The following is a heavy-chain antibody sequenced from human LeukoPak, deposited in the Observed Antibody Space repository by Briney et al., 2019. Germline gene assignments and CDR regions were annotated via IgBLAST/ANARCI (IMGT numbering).Heavy chain of an antibody. D-gene: IGHD3-10*02. V-gene: IGHV1-2*02. Sequence: ASVKVSCKASGYTFTDYYMHWVRQAPGQGLEWMGWINPNNGGPNYAQRFQGRVTMTRDTSISTAYMELSRLRSDDTAVYYCARGHYVHAFEIWGQGTMVTVSS. CDR1: GYTFTDYY. CDR2: INPNNGGP. J-gene: IGHJ3*02. CDR3: ARGHYVHAFEI.